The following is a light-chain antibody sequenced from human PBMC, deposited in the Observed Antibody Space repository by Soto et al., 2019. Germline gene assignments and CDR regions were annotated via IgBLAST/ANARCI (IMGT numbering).Light chain of an antibody. CDR1: QRVSSSY. V-gene: IGKV3-20*01. CDR2: GAS. J-gene: IGKJ1*01. Sequence: EIVLTQSPVTMSLSPGERATLSCRASQRVSSSYFAWYQQKPGQAPRLLISGASSRATGVPDRFSGSGSGTAFTLTISRLEPEDFATYYCQQYVNAPWTFGQGTEVDLK. CDR3: QQYVNAPWT.